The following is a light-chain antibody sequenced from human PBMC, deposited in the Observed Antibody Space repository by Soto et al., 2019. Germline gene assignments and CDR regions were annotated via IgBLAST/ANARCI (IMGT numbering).Light chain of an antibody. CDR3: QYYGASPHT. Sequence: EIALTQSPDTLSLSLGERATLSCRASQSVSSSYLAWYRQKPGQAPRLLIYDASSRATGIPDRFTGSGSGTGFTLTISRLETEDFAVYYCQYYGASPHTFGQGTKVEIK. CDR1: QSVSSSY. CDR2: DAS. J-gene: IGKJ1*01. V-gene: IGKV3-20*01.